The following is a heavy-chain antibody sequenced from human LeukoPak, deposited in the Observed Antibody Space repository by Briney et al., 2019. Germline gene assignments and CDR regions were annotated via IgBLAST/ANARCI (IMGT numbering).Heavy chain of an antibody. V-gene: IGHV3-30-3*01. CDR2: ISYDGSNK. CDR1: GFTFSSYA. CDR3: ARAVYCSGGSCYGVDEYNWFDP. D-gene: IGHD2-15*01. Sequence: PGGSLRLSCAASGFTFSSYAMHWVRQAPGKGLEWVAVISYDGSNKYYADSVKGRLTISRDNSKNTLYLQMNSLRAEDTAVYYCARAVYCSGGSCYGVDEYNWFDPWGQGTLVTVSS. J-gene: IGHJ5*02.